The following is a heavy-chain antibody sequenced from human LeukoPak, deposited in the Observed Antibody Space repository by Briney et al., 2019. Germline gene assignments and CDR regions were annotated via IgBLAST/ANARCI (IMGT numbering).Heavy chain of an antibody. J-gene: IGHJ5*02. Sequence: SETLSLTCTVSGGSISSGSYYYSWILQPAGKGLEWIGHIYYLGTTTYNPSLRSRVTISMDASKNQFSLNLTSVTAADTAVYYCAVTWNADRTFAPWGQGILVTVS. CDR1: GGSISSGSYY. CDR3: AVTWNADRTFAP. D-gene: IGHD1-1*01. V-gene: IGHV4-61*10. CDR2: IYYLGTT.